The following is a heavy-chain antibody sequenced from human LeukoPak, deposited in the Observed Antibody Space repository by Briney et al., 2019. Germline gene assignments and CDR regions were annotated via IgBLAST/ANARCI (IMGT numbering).Heavy chain of an antibody. V-gene: IGHV4-39*01. D-gene: IGHD3-16*01. Sequence: SETLSLTCTISGSSITSVSHYWGWIRQPPGKGLEWIGDIYYTGSTYYSPSLRSRVTSSVHTSENQFSLRLNDVTAVDTAVYYCARRWGNIVGVTYEYWGQGTLVTVSS. J-gene: IGHJ4*02. CDR2: IYYTGST. CDR3: ARRWGNIVGVTYEY. CDR1: GSSITSVSHY.